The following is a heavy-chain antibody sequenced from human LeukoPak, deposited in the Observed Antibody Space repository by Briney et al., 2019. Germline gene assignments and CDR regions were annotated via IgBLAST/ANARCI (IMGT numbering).Heavy chain of an antibody. CDR2: IYTSGST. Sequence: PSETLSLTCTVSGGSISTYYWSWIRQPPGKRLEWIGYIYTSGSTDYNPSLKSRVTISLDTSNNQFSLNLNSVTAADTAVYYCARSRGRKVTPFDFWGQGIVVTVSS. CDR3: ARSRGRKVTPFDF. D-gene: IGHD3-10*01. J-gene: IGHJ4*02. V-gene: IGHV4-4*09. CDR1: GGSISTYY.